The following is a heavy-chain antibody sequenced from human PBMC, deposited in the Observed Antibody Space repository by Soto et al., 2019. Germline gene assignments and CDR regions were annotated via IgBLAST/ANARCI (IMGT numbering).Heavy chain of an antibody. Sequence: QVQLQESGPGLVKPSETLSLTCTVSGGSISSRNYYWGWIRQPPGKGLEWIGSIDYSGSTYYSPSLKIRVTISLDTSKTQISLKLSSVTAADTAVYYCARHPLSGYLFDYWGQGTLVTVSS. V-gene: IGHV4-39*01. CDR2: IDYSGST. D-gene: IGHD3-3*01. J-gene: IGHJ4*02. CDR3: ARHPLSGYLFDY. CDR1: GGSISSRNYY.